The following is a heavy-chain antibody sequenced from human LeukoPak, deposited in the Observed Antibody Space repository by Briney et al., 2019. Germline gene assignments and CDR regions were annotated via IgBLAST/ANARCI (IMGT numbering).Heavy chain of an antibody. CDR2: ISSSSSTI. J-gene: IGHJ4*02. Sequence: GGSLRLSCAASGFTFSSYGMHWVRQAPGKGLEWVSYISSSSSTIYYADSVKGRFTISRDNAKNSLYLQMNSLRAEDTAVYYCARITYYDFWSGYPELLFDYWGQGTLVTVSS. D-gene: IGHD3-3*01. V-gene: IGHV3-48*01. CDR1: GFTFSSYG. CDR3: ARITYYDFWSGYPELLFDY.